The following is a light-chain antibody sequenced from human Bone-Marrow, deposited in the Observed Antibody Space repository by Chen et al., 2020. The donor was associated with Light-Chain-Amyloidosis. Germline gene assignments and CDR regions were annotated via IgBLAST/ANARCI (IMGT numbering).Light chain of an antibody. CDR3: LLSYDAAWV. CDR1: TGAVSSGHS. Sequence: QAVVTQEPSLTVSPGGTVTLTCGSSTGAVSSGHSPYGFHHKPGQAPRTLNYDTSNKHSWTPARFSGALLGGKAALTLSGAQPEDEGDYYCLLSYDAAWVFGGGTKLAVL. V-gene: IGLV7-46*01. J-gene: IGLJ3*02. CDR2: DTS.